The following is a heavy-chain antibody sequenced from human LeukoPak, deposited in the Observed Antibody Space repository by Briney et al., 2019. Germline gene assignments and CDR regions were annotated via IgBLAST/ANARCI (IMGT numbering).Heavy chain of an antibody. J-gene: IGHJ4*02. CDR3: ARVGRYYYDSSGYRKNYFDY. D-gene: IGHD3-22*01. CDR2: IYYSGST. V-gene: IGHV4-39*07. Sequence: SETLSLTCTVSGGSISSSSYYWGWIRQPPGKGLEWIGSIYYSGSTYYNPSLKSRVTISVDTSKNQFSLNLSSVTAADTAVYYCARVGRYYYDSSGYRKNYFDYWGQGTLVTVS. CDR1: GGSISSSSYY.